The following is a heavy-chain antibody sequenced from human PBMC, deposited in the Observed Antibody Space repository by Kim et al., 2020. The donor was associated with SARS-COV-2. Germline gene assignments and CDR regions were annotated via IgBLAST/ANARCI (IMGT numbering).Heavy chain of an antibody. J-gene: IGHJ4*02. D-gene: IGHD1-26*01. V-gene: IGHV3-7*03. Sequence: VDYVKGRFTITRDNAKNSLYLQMNSLRAEDTAVYYCARSPGIVGAIYFDYWGQGTLVTVSS. CDR3: ARSPGIVGAIYFDY.